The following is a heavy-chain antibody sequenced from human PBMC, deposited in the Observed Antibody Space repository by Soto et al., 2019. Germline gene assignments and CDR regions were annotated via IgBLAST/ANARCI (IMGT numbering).Heavy chain of an antibody. V-gene: IGHV3-48*02. CDR3: ARGRLWSVDF. CDR1: GFAFSIYS. D-gene: IGHD3-10*01. J-gene: IGHJ4*02. CDR2: IDSSSSVI. Sequence: QLVESGGGWVQPGGSLRLSCAASGFAFSIYSMTWVRQAPGKGLEWVSYIDSSSSVIYYADSVKGRFTISRDNAKKSLYLQMNSLRDEDTALYYCARGRLWSVDFWGQGTLVTVSS.